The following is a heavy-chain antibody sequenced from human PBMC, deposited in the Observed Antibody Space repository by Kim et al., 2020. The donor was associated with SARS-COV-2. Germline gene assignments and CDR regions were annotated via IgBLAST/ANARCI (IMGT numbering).Heavy chain of an antibody. J-gene: IGHJ4*02. CDR1: GGSISSSSYY. CDR3: ASTGIAVAGTPAIDY. D-gene: IGHD6-19*01. V-gene: IGHV4-39*01. Sequence: SETLSLTCTVSGGSISSSSYYWGWIRQPPGKGLEWIGSIYYSGSTYYNPSLKSRVTISVDTSKNQLSLKLSSVTAADAAVYYCASTGIAVAGTPAIDYWGQGTLVTVSS. CDR2: IYYSGST.